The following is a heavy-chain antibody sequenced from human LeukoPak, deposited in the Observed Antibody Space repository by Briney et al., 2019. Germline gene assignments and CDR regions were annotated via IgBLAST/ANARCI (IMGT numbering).Heavy chain of an antibody. V-gene: IGHV4-59*01. CDR3: ARENKGTLHDSTAASHY. J-gene: IGHJ4*02. D-gene: IGHD1-7*01. CDR2: GHHSESP. CDR1: IGSIGNDY. Sequence: SETLSLTCTVSIGSIGNDYWSWLRQSPGKGLEWIAYGHHSESPNYNPSLKSRVTISVDRSNNRFFLQLSSVTAADTAVYYCARENKGTLHDSTAASHYWGQGTLVTVSS.